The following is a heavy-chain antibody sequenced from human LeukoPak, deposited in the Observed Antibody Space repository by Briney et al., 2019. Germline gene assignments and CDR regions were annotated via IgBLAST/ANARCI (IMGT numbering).Heavy chain of an antibody. V-gene: IGHV3-21*01. CDR2: ISSKRSYI. J-gene: IGHJ6*04. CDR3: AELGITMIGGV. CDR1: GFTFSNYS. D-gene: IGHD3-10*02. Sequence: PGGSLRLSCAASGFTFSNYSMNWVRQAPGKGLEWVSSISSKRSYIYYADSVKGRFTISRDNAKNSLYLQMNSLRAEDTAVYYCAELGITMIGGVWGKGTTVTISS.